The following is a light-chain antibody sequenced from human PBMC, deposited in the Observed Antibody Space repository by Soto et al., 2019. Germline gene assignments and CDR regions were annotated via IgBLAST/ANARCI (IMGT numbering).Light chain of an antibody. V-gene: IGKV1-5*03. CDR3: QQYKSFSLT. CDR2: KAS. Sequence: DIQMTQSPSTLSASVGDRVTITCRASQSISSWLAWYQQKPGKAPKLLIYKASSLESGVPSRFSGSGSGTEFTLTISNLQPDDFAIYYCQQYKSFSLTFGGGTKVEIK. J-gene: IGKJ4*01. CDR1: QSISSW.